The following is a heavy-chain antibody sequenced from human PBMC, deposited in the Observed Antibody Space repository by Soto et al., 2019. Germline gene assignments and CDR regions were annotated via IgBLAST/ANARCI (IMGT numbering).Heavy chain of an antibody. V-gene: IGHV3-30*18. Sequence: PXGSLRLSFAASGSTFSGYGMHWVRQAPGKGLEWVTVISYDGSNKYYADSVKGRFTISRDNSKNTLYLQMSSLRPEDTAVYYRAKDRLMGPSGGLEVWGQGTTVTVSS. CDR1: GSTFSGYG. CDR3: AKDRLMGPSGGLEV. D-gene: IGHD2-8*01. J-gene: IGHJ6*02. CDR2: ISYDGSNK.